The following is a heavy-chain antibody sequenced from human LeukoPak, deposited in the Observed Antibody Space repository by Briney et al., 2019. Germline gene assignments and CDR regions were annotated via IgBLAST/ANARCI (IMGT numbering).Heavy chain of an antibody. V-gene: IGHV3-11*04. CDR1: GFTFSDYY. CDR2: ISSSGSTI. Sequence: GGSLRLSCAASGFTFSDYYMSWIRQAPGKGLEWVSYISSSGSTIYYADSVKGRFTISRDNAKNSLYLQMNSLRAEDTAVYYCARDRHRYSSSWVGWFDPWGQGTLVTVSS. J-gene: IGHJ5*02. D-gene: IGHD6-13*01. CDR3: ARDRHRYSSSWVGWFDP.